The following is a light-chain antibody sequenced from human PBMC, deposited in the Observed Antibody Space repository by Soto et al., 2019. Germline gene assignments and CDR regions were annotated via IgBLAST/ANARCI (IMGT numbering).Light chain of an antibody. V-gene: IGLV3-9*01. J-gene: IGLJ1*01. CDR3: QVWVSSTGV. CDR2: RGT. CDR1: NIGSKY. Sequence: SYELTQPLSVSVALGQTARITCGGNNIGSKYVHWYQQKPGQDPVLVIYRGTNRPSGIPERFSGSNSGNTATLTISRVQAGDEADYYCQVWVSSTGVFGTGTKLTVL.